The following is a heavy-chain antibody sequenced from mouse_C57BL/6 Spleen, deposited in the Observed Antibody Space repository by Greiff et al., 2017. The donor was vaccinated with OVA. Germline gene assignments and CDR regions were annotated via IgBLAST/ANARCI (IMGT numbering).Heavy chain of an antibody. Sequence: EVQGVESGEGLVKPGGSLKLSCAASGFTFSSYAMSWVRQTPEKRLEWVAYISSGGDYIYYADTVKGRFTISRDNARNTLYLQMSSLKSEDTAMYYCTRGNYGSSYETWFAYWGQGTLVTVSA. CDR3: TRGNYGSSYETWFAY. CDR2: ISSGGDYI. J-gene: IGHJ3*01. D-gene: IGHD1-1*01. V-gene: IGHV5-9-1*02. CDR1: GFTFSSYA.